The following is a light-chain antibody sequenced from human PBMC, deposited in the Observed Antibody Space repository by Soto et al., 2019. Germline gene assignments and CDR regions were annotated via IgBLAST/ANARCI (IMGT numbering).Light chain of an antibody. Sequence: QAVVTQPPSVSGAPGQRVTISCTGSSSNIGAGYDVYWYQQLPGSAPKLLIYRNTNRPSGVPDRFSGSKSGTSASLAITGLQAEDEADYYCQSYDSSLSVVFGGGTQLTVL. CDR3: QSYDSSLSVV. CDR2: RNT. J-gene: IGLJ2*01. V-gene: IGLV1-40*01. CDR1: SSNIGAGYD.